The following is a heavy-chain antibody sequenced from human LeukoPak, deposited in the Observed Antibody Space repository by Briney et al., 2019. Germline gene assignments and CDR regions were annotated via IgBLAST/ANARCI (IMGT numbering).Heavy chain of an antibody. J-gene: IGHJ4*02. V-gene: IGHV3-7*01. CDR1: GFSFRHYW. D-gene: IGHD2-8*02. CDR2: AKPDGSAE. CDR3: ARAGGLHTNFDY. Sequence: GGSLRLSCAASGFSFRHYWMGWVCQAPGKGLEWVANAKPDGSAEYYADSVRGRFTASRDNANNLLYLQMNRLRAEDTAVYYCARAGGLHTNFDYWGQGTLLTVSS.